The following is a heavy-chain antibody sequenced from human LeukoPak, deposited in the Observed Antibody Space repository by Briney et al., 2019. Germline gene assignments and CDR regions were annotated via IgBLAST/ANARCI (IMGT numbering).Heavy chain of an antibody. CDR3: ARGRKGWLRRLYLASSYYYYYMDV. CDR1: GGSFSGYY. Sequence: SETLSLTCAVYGGSFSGYYWSWIRQPPGKGLEWIGEINHSGSTNYNPSLKSRVTISVDTSKNQVSLKLSSVTAADTAVYYCARGRKGWLRRLYLASSYYYYYMDVWGKGTTVTVSS. V-gene: IGHV4-34*01. J-gene: IGHJ6*03. D-gene: IGHD5-12*01. CDR2: INHSGST.